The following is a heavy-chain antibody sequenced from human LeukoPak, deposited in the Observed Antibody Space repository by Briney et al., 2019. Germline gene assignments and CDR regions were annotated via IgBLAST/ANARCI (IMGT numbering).Heavy chain of an antibody. D-gene: IGHD3-22*01. CDR3: ARGPDSSGYYYFDY. V-gene: IGHV4-30-4*01. Sequence: PSETLSLTCTVSGGSISSGGYYWSWIRQPPGKGLEWIGYIYHSGSTHFNPSLKSRVTISVDTSKNQFSLKLSSVTAADTAVYFCARGPDSSGYYYFDYWGQGTLVTVSS. CDR1: GGSISSGGYY. J-gene: IGHJ4*02. CDR2: IYHSGST.